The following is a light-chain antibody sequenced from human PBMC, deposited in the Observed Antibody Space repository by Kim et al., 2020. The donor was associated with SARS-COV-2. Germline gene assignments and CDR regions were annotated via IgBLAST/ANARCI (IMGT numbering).Light chain of an antibody. CDR2: GKN. CDR1: SLRSYY. J-gene: IGLJ3*02. Sequence: SSELTQDPAVSVALGQTVRITFQGDSLRSYYASWYQQKPGQAPVLVIYGKNNRPSGIPDRFSGSSSGNTASLTITGAQAEDEADYYCNSRDSSGNRVFGGGTQLTVL. V-gene: IGLV3-19*01. CDR3: NSRDSSGNRV.